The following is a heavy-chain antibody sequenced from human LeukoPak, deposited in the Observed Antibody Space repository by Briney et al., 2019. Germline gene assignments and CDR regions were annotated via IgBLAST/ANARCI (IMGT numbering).Heavy chain of an antibody. CDR2: INTNTGNP. Sequence: ASVEVSCKASGYTFTSYAMNWVRQAPGQGLEWMGWINTNTGNPTYAQGFTGRFVFSLDTSVSTAYLQISSLKAEDTAVYYCAKGMATIPIDYWGQGTLVTVSS. CDR1: GYTFTSYA. J-gene: IGHJ4*02. CDR3: AKGMATIPIDY. V-gene: IGHV7-4-1*02. D-gene: IGHD5-24*01.